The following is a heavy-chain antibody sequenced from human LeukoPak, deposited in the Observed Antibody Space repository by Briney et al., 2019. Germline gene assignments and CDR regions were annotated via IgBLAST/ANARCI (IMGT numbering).Heavy chain of an antibody. D-gene: IGHD3-3*01. CDR1: GGSISSYY. CDR3: ARGGPDFWSGYRLYGMDV. Sequence: SETLSLTCTVSGGSISSYYSSWIRQPPGKGLEWIGYIYYSGSTNYNPSLKSRVTISVDTSKNQFSLKLSSVTAAGTAVYYCARGGPDFWSGYRLYGMDVWGQGTTVTVSS. J-gene: IGHJ6*02. V-gene: IGHV4-59*01. CDR2: IYYSGST.